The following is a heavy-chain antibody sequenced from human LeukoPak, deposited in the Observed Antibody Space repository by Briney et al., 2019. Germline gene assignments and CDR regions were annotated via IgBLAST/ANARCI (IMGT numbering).Heavy chain of an antibody. Sequence: GASVKVSCKASGYTFTGYYMHWVRQAPGQGLEWMGWINPNSGGTNYAQKFQGRVTMTRDTSISTAYMELSRLRSDDTAVYYCARFVVEDSSGWYDAFDIWGQGTMVTVSS. CDR2: INPNSGGT. V-gene: IGHV1-2*02. CDR1: GYTFTGYY. D-gene: IGHD3-22*01. CDR3: ARFVVEDSSGWYDAFDI. J-gene: IGHJ3*02.